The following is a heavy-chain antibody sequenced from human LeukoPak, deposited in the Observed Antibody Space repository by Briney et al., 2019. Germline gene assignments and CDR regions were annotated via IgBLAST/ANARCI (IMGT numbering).Heavy chain of an antibody. CDR2: INPNSGGT. CDR1: GYTFTGYY. J-gene: IGHJ6*03. CDR3: ARDIVSHYDFWTLHYYYYMDV. D-gene: IGHD3-3*01. Sequence: RASVKVSCKASGYTFTGYYMHWVRQAPGQGLEWMGWINPNSGGTNYAQKFQGRVTMTRDTSISTAYMELSRLRSDDTAVYYCARDIVSHYDFWTLHYYYYMDVWGKGTTVTVSS. V-gene: IGHV1-2*02.